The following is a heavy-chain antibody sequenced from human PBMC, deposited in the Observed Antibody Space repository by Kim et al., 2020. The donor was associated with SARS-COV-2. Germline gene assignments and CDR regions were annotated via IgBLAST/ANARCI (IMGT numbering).Heavy chain of an antibody. D-gene: IGHD5-18*01. CDR1: GFTFDDYA. J-gene: IGHJ6*02. CDR2: ISWNSGSI. Sequence: GGSLRLSCAASGFTFDDYAMHWVRQAPGKGLEWVSGISWNSGSIAYADSVKGRFTTSRDNAKNSLYLQMNSLTAEDKALYYCAKADTADYYGMDVWGQGTTVTVSS. V-gene: IGHV3-9*01. CDR3: AKADTADYYGMDV.